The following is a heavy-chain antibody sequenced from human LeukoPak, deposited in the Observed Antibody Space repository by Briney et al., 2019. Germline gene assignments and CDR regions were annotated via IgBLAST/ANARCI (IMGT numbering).Heavy chain of an antibody. CDR1: RFTFSTYW. D-gene: IGHD3-10*01. J-gene: IGHJ5*02. CDR2: INSDGSST. Sequence: GGSLRLSCAASRFTFSTYWMHWVRQAPGKGLVWVSRINSDGSSTGYADSVKGRFTISRDNAKNTLYLQMHSLRVEDTAVYYCATDRPYITSWYGCSTPWGQGTLVTVSS. V-gene: IGHV3-74*01. CDR3: ATDRPYITSWYGCSTP.